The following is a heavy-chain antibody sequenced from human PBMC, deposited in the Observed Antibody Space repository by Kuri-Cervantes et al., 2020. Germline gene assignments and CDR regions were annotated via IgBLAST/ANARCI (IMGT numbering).Heavy chain of an antibody. Sequence: GGSLRLSCAASGFSFRNLAMHWVRQAPGKGLEWVSYISSSSSTIYYADSVKGRFTISRDNAKNSLYLQMNSLRAEDTAVYYCAKDPRPYYDSRGYPDHWGQGTLVTVSS. CDR1: GFSFRNLA. CDR3: AKDPRPYYDSRGYPDH. V-gene: IGHV3-48*01. D-gene: IGHD3-22*01. CDR2: ISSSSSTI. J-gene: IGHJ4*02.